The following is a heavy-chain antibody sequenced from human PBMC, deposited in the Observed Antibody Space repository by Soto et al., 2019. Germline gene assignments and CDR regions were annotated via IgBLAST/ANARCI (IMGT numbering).Heavy chain of an antibody. Sequence: TSETLSLTCTVSGGSISSGGYYWSWIRQHPGKGLEWIGYIYYSGSTYYNPSLKGRVAISVDTSKNQFSLKLSSVTAADTAVYYCARDPDYIWGSYFDYWGQGTLVTVSS. D-gene: IGHD3-16*01. J-gene: IGHJ4*02. CDR3: ARDPDYIWGSYFDY. CDR1: GGSISSGGYY. CDR2: IYYSGST. V-gene: IGHV4-31*03.